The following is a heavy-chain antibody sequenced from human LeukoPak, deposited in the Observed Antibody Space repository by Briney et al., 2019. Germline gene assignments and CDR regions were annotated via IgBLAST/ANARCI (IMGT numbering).Heavy chain of an antibody. CDR2: IYYSGST. J-gene: IGHJ1*01. CDR3: ARDPACGGDCLAGGEYFQH. V-gene: IGHV4-59*12. CDR1: GGSISSYY. D-gene: IGHD2-21*01. Sequence: SETLSLTCTVSGGSISSYYWSWIRQPPGKGLEWIGYIYYSGSTNYNPSLKSRVTISVDTSKNQFSLKLSSVTAADTAVYYCARDPACGGDCLAGGEYFQHWGQGTLVTVSS.